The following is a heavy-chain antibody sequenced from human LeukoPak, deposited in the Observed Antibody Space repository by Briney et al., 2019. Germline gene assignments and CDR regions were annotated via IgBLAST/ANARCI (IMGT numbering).Heavy chain of an antibody. CDR3: AKVVDLGELFNFDY. CDR2: ISYDGSNK. V-gene: IGHV3-30*18. D-gene: IGHD3-10*01. Sequence: GGSLRLSCAASGFTFSSYWMSWVRQAPGKGLEWVAAISYDGSNKYYADSVKGRFTISRDNSKNTLYLQMNSLRAEDTAVYYCAKVVDLGELFNFDYWGQGTLVTVSS. CDR1: GFTFSSYW. J-gene: IGHJ4*02.